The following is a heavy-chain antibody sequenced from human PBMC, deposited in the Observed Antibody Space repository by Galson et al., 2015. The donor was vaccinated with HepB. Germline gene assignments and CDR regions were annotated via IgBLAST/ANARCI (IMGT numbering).Heavy chain of an antibody. J-gene: IGHJ4*02. CDR3: AKVQYGSGTYFSATNDC. Sequence: SLRLSCAASGFSFSSYAMSWVRQAPGKGLEWVSEISGSGTSTYYADSVKGRFTISRDNSENTLYLQMSSLRVEDTAVYYCAKVQYGSGTYFSATNDCWGQGTLVTVSS. CDR2: ISGSGTST. V-gene: IGHV3-23*01. D-gene: IGHD3-10*01. CDR1: GFSFSSYA.